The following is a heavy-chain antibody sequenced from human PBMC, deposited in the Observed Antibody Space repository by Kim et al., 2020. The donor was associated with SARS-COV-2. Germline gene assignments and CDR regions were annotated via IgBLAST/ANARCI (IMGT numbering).Heavy chain of an antibody. J-gene: IGHJ4*02. Sequence: THYHPSLKCRVTISVETSKNQFSLKLSSVTAADTAVYYCARVRGQWLVDYWGQGTLVTVSS. V-gene: IGHV4-59*01. D-gene: IGHD6-19*01. CDR2: T. CDR3: ARVRGQWLVDY.